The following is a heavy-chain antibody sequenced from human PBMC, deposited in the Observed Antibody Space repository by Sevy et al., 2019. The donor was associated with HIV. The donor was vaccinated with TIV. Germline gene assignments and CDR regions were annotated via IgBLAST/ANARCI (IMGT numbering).Heavy chain of an antibody. CDR2: ISSSSSYI. Sequence: GGSLRLSCAASGFTFSSYSMNWVRQAPGKGLEWVSSISSSSSYIYYADSVKGRFTISRDNAKNSLYLQMNSLRAEDTAGYYCARQAGRAGSYFLVYWGQGTLVTVSS. CDR1: GFTFSSYS. J-gene: IGHJ4*02. CDR3: ARQAGRAGSYFLVY. D-gene: IGHD3-10*01. V-gene: IGHV3-21*01.